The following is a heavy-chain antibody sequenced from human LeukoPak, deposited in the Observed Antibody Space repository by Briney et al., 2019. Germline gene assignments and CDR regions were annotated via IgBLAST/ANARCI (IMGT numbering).Heavy chain of an antibody. J-gene: IGHJ4*02. CDR1: GLTFSNSA. Sequence: GGSLRLSCAASGLTFSNSAMSWVRQAPGKGLDLDSTIPARGGSTYHADSAQGRLTVTRDNSKNTLYLQMNSLRAEDAAVYYCAKENGWPYSFDYWGQGALVTVSS. CDR3: AKENGWPYSFDY. V-gene: IGHV3-23*01. D-gene: IGHD6-19*01. CDR2: IPARGGST.